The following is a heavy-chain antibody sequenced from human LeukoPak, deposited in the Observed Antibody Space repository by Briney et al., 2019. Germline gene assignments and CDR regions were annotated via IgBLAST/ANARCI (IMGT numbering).Heavy chain of an antibody. CDR2: INHSGST. V-gene: IGHV4-34*01. CDR3: GRVGGSGTYWDAFDI. Sequence: SETLSLTCAVYGGSFSDYYWSWIRQPPGKGLEWIGEINHSGSTSYKPSLKSRLTISLDTSKNQFSLKLSSVTAADTAVYYCGRVGGSGTYWDAFDIGGKGTVVTVSS. D-gene: IGHD1-26*01. J-gene: IGHJ3*02. CDR1: GGSFSDYY.